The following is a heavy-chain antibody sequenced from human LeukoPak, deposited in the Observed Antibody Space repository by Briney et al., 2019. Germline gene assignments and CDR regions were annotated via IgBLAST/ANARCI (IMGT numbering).Heavy chain of an antibody. Sequence: GGPLRLSCAVSGFTVSSNLMSWVRQAPGKGPEWVSVIYTSGITYYADSVRGRFTISRDNSKNTLYLQIDSLTAEDTAVYYCAREDAGGTYSFDYWGQGTLVTASS. CDR3: AREDAGGTYSFDY. CDR2: IYTSGIT. D-gene: IGHD1-26*01. CDR1: GFTVSSNL. V-gene: IGHV3-66*01. J-gene: IGHJ4*02.